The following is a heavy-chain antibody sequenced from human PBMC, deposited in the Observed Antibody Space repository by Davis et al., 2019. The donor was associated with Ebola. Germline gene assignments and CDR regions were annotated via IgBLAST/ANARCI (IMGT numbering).Heavy chain of an antibody. CDR3: AKREKYVWGSYPYFDY. CDR1: GFIFSNYD. D-gene: IGHD3-16*02. J-gene: IGHJ4*02. CDR2: VSGSGGHT. Sequence: PGGSLRLSCAASGFIFSNYDMSWVRQVPGKGLEWVSTVSGSGGHTHYSDSVRGRFTISRDNSKNTLYLQMNSLRAEDTAVYYCAKREKYVWGSYPYFDYWGQGTLVTVSS. V-gene: IGHV3-23*01.